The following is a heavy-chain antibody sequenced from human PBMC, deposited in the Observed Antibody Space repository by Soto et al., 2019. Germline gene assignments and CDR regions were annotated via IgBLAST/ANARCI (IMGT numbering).Heavy chain of an antibody. J-gene: IGHJ6*02. CDR3: ARVRILRYFDWLLYPDPNYYGMDV. Sequence: ASVKVSCKASGYTFTSYGISWVRQAPGQGLEWMGWISAYNGNTNYAQKLQGRVTMTTDTSTSTACMELRSLRSDDTAVYYCARVRILRYFDWLLYPDPNYYGMDVWGQGTTVTVSS. CDR1: GYTFTSYG. D-gene: IGHD3-9*01. CDR2: ISAYNGNT. V-gene: IGHV1-18*01.